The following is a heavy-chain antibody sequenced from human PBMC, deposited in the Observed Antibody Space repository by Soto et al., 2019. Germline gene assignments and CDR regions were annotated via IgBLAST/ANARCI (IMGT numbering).Heavy chain of an antibody. V-gene: IGHV1-69*13. Sequence: GASVKVSCKASGGTFSSYAISWVRQAPGQGLEWMGGIIPIFGTANYAQKFQGRVTITADESTSTAYMELSSLRSEDTAVYYCARERVGGGHFYWYFDLWGRGTLVTVSS. CDR1: GGTFSSYA. CDR2: IIPIFGTA. D-gene: IGHD2-21*02. CDR3: ARERVGGGHFYWYFDL. J-gene: IGHJ2*01.